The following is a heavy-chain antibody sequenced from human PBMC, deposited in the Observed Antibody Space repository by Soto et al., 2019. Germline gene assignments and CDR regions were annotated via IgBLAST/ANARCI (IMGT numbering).Heavy chain of an antibody. V-gene: IGHV4-31*03. CDR3: ARASPYGDYALDY. CDR1: GGSISSGGYY. CDR2: IYYSGST. Sequence: PSETLSLTCTVSGGSISSGGYYWSWIRQHPGKGLEWIGYIYYSGSTYYNPSLKSRVTISVDTSKNQFSLKLRSVTAADTAVYYCARASPYGDYALDYWGQGTLVTVSS. J-gene: IGHJ4*02. D-gene: IGHD4-17*01.